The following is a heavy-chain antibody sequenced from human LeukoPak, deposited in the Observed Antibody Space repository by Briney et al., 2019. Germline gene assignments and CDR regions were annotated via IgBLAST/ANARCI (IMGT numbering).Heavy chain of an antibody. Sequence: TGGSLRLSCAASGFTVSNYWMHWVRQAPGKGLVWVSRINFDGNTNYADSVKGRFTISRDSAKNTLYLQMNNLRAEDTAVYYCARGFIGVYAYDIWGQGTMVIVSS. CDR1: GFTVSNYW. CDR3: ARGFIGVYAYDI. D-gene: IGHD3-10*01. J-gene: IGHJ3*02. CDR2: INFDGNT. V-gene: IGHV3-74*01.